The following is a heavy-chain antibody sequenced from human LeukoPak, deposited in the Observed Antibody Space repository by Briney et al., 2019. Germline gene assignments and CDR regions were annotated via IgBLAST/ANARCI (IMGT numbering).Heavy chain of an antibody. Sequence: SETLSLTCTVSGGSISSYYWSWIRQPPGKGLEWIGYIYYSGSTNYNPSLKSRVTISVDTSKNQFSLKLSSVTAADTAVYYCARAGAHYYDSSGYSRDAFDIWGQGTVVTVSS. D-gene: IGHD3-22*01. CDR2: IYYSGST. CDR1: GGSISSYY. J-gene: IGHJ3*02. CDR3: ARAGAHYYDSSGYSRDAFDI. V-gene: IGHV4-59*01.